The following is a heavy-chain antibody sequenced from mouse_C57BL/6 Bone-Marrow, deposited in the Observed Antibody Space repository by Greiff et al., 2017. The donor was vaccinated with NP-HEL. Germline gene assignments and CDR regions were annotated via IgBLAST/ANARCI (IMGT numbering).Heavy chain of an antibody. CDR3: ASEGYYGSPWFAY. CDR1: GYAFTNYL. CDR2: INPGSGGT. Sequence: VQLQQSGAELVRPGTSVKVSCKASGYAFTNYLIEWVKQRPGQGLEWIGVINPGSGGTNYNEKFKGKATLTADKSSSTAYMQLSSLTSEDSAVYFCASEGYYGSPWFAYWGQGTLVTVSA. J-gene: IGHJ3*01. D-gene: IGHD1-1*01. V-gene: IGHV1-54*01.